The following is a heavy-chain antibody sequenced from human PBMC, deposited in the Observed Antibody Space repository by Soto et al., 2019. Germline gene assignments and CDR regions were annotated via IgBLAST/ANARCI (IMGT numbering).Heavy chain of an antibody. CDR1: GDSVSSNSAA. CDR2: TYYRSKWYN. V-gene: IGHV6-1*01. Sequence: LSLTCAISGDSVSSNSAAWNWIRQSPSRGLEWLGRTYYRSKWYNDYAVSVKSRITINPDTSKNQFSLQLNSVTPEDTAVYYCARGEYSSGWDNWFDPWGQGTLVTVSS. J-gene: IGHJ5*02. CDR3: ARGEYSSGWDNWFDP. D-gene: IGHD6-19*01.